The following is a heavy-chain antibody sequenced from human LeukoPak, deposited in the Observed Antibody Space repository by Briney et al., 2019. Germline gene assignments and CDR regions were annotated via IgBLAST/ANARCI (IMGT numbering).Heavy chain of an antibody. V-gene: IGHV3-21*01. CDR2: ISGSSSYK. D-gene: IGHD6-19*01. J-gene: IGHJ2*01. CDR1: GFTFSIYG. Sequence: GGSLRLSCAASGFTFSIYGLKWVRQAPGKGLEWVSSISGSSSYKYYADSVKGRFTISRDNAKNSVYLQMNTLRAEDTAVYYCARGYSSGSWYFDLWGRGSLVTVSS. CDR3: ARGYSSGSWYFDL.